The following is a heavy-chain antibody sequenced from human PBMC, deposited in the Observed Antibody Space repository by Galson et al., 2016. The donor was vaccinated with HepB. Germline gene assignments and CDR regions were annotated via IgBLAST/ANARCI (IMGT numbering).Heavy chain of an antibody. D-gene: IGHD3-3*01. CDR3: ARGHLGGHDFWSGMNGVWFDP. V-gene: IGHV4-34*01. J-gene: IGHJ5*02. CDR2: INHSGRS. Sequence: SETLSLTCAVYGGSLSGYYWSWIRQAPGKGLEWIGEINHSGRSKNNPSLKSRVPMSLDTSKNQISLKLSSVTAADTAVYYCARGHLGGHDFWSGMNGVWFDPWGQGTLVSVSS. CDR1: GGSLSGYY.